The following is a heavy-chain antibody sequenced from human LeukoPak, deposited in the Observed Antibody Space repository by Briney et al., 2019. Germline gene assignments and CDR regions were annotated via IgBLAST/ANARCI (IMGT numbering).Heavy chain of an antibody. CDR1: EFTFSSSA. CDR3: AKLLWFGESYYFDY. Sequence: GGTLRLSCAASEFTFSSSAMSWVRQAPGKGLEWVSAISGSGGNTYYADSVKGRFTISRDNSKNTLYLQMNSLRAEDTAVYYCAKLLWFGESYYFDYWGQGTLVTVSS. D-gene: IGHD3-10*01. J-gene: IGHJ4*02. CDR2: ISGSGGNT. V-gene: IGHV3-23*01.